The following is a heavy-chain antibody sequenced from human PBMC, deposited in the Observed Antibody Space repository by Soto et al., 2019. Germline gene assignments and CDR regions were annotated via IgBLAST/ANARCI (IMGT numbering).Heavy chain of an antibody. CDR3: ARVERGTATTVVDAFDI. J-gene: IGHJ3*02. CDR2: MSHSGGT. D-gene: IGHD1-1*01. Sequence: QVQLQQWGAGLLKPSETLSLTCAVFGGSVNSGNYYWSWIRQPPGKGLEWIGEMSHSGGTHFNPSLKSRVTIWVDTSKNQFSLKMSSVTAADTALYDCARVERGTATTVVDAFDIWGPGTMVTVSS. V-gene: IGHV4-34*01. CDR1: GGSVNSGNYY.